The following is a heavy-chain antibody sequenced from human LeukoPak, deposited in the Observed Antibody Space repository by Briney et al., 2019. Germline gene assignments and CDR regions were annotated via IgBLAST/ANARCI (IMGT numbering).Heavy chain of an antibody. D-gene: IGHD3-9*01. Sequence: ASVKVSCKASGYTFTSYDINWVRQATGQGLEWMGWMNPNSGNTGYAQKFQGRATITRNTSISTAYMELSSLRSEDTAVYYCARGPVLRYFDWLLPDGWFDPWGQGTLVTVSS. V-gene: IGHV1-8*03. CDR2: MNPNSGNT. CDR3: ARGPVLRYFDWLLPDGWFDP. CDR1: GYTFTSYD. J-gene: IGHJ5*02.